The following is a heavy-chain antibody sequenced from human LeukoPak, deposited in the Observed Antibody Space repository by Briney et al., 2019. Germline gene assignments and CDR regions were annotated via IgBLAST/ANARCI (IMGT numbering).Heavy chain of an antibody. CDR3: ARDYDFSSGRFDS. D-gene: IGHD3-3*01. CDR1: GYTFTIYG. Sequence: ASVKVSCKASGYTFTIYGISWVRQAPGQGPEWMGWVSPSNGNTKYAQKFQGRVTMTTDTSTTTAYMELRSLKSDGTAVYYCARDYDFSSGRFDSWGQGTLVTVSS. CDR2: VSPSNGNT. J-gene: IGHJ4*02. V-gene: IGHV1-18*01.